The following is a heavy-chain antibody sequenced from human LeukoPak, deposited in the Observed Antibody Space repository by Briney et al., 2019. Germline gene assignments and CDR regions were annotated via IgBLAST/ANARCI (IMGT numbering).Heavy chain of an antibody. J-gene: IGHJ4*02. CDR2: ISSSSSYI. CDR3: ARDRIAARQGNDFDY. CDR1: GFTFSSYS. D-gene: IGHD6-6*01. Sequence: GGSLRLSCAASGFTFSSYSMNWVRQAPGKGLEWVSSISSSSSYIYYADSVKGRFTISRDNAKNSLYLQMNSLRAEDTAVYYCARDRIAARQGNDFDYWGQGTLVTVSS. V-gene: IGHV3-21*01.